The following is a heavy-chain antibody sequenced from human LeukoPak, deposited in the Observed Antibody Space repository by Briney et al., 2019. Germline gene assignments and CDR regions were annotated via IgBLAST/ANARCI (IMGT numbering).Heavy chain of an antibody. Sequence: RAGGSLRLSCAASGFTFSSYAMHWVRQAPGKGLEWVAVISYDGSNKYYADSVKGRFTISRDNSKNTLYLQMNSLRAEDTALYYCAKGRDGYSDYWGQGTLVTVSS. J-gene: IGHJ4*02. CDR3: AKGRDGYSDY. CDR2: ISYDGSNK. D-gene: IGHD5-24*01. V-gene: IGHV3-30*04. CDR1: GFTFSSYA.